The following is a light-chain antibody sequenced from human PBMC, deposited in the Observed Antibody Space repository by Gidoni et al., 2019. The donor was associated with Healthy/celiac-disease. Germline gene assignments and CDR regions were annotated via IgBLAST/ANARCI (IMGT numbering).Light chain of an antibody. CDR1: SSNIGSNT. Sequence: QSVLPQPPSASGTPGQRVTISCSGSSSNIGSNTVNWYQQLPGTAPKLLSYSNNQRPSGVPDRFSGSKSGTSASLAISGLQSEDEADYYCAAWDDSLNGVVFGGGTKLTV. V-gene: IGLV1-44*01. J-gene: IGLJ2*01. CDR3: AAWDDSLNGVV. CDR2: SNN.